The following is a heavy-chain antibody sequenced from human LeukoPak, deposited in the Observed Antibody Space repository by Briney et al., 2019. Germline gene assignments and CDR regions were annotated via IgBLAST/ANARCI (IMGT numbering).Heavy chain of an antibody. CDR2: ISYDGSNK. CDR3: AKDSYHYYYDSSGYPDY. Sequence: GGSLRLSCAASGFTFSSYGMHWVRQAPGKGLEWVAVISYDGSNKYYADSVKGRFTISRDNSKNTLYLQMNSLRAEDTAVYYCAKDSYHYYYDSSGYPDYWGQGTLVTVSS. CDR1: GFTFSSYG. J-gene: IGHJ4*02. V-gene: IGHV3-30*18. D-gene: IGHD3-22*01.